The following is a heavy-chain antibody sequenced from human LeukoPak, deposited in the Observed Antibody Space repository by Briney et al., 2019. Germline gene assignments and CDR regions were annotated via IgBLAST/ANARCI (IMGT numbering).Heavy chain of an antibody. D-gene: IGHD6-19*01. CDR3: ATEGSGWSTLAY. V-gene: IGHV1-18*01. CDR2: ISAYNGNT. Sequence: ASVKVSCKASGYTFTSYGISWVRQAPGQGLEWMGWISAYNGNTNYAQKVQGRVTLTTDTSTDTAYMELRSLRSDDTAVYYCATEGSGWSTLAYWGQGTLVTVSS. J-gene: IGHJ4*02. CDR1: GYTFTSYG.